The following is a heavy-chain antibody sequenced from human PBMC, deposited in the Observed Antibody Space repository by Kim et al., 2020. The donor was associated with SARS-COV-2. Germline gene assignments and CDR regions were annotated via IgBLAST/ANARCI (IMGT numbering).Heavy chain of an antibody. CDR1: GFTFSNYW. Sequence: GGSLRLSCAASGFTFSNYWMSWVRQAPGKGPECVANIRPDGGVQFYVDSVRGRFSISRDNAQNSLYLQMNSLRVEDTALYYCVRLIDYWGQGTLVSVSS. V-gene: IGHV3-7*03. CDR2: IRPDGGVQ. J-gene: IGHJ4*02. CDR3: VRLIDY.